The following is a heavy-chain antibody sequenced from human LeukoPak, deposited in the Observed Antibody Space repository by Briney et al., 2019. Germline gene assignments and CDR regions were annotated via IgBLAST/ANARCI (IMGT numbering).Heavy chain of an antibody. D-gene: IGHD5-18*01. J-gene: IGHJ4*02. CDR2: VNHSGST. Sequence: SETLSLTCAVYGGSFSGYYWSWIRQPPGKGLEWIGEVNHSGSTNYNPSLKSRVTISIDTSKNQFSLKLSSVTAADTAVYYCARGDYSYAVFDYWGQGTLVTVSS. CDR1: GGSFSGYY. CDR3: ARGDYSYAVFDY. V-gene: IGHV4-34*01.